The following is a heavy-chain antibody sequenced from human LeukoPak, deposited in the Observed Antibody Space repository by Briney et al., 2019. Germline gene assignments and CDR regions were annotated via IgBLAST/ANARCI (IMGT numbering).Heavy chain of an antibody. CDR2: ISSSSSYI. V-gene: IGHV3-21*01. Sequence: GGSLRLSCAASGFTFSSYSMNWVRQAPGKGLEWVSSISSSSSYIYYADPVKGRFTISRDNAKNSLYLQMNSLRAEDTAVYYCARDPDYYDSSGYSDDAFDIWGQGTMVTVSS. CDR1: GFTFSSYS. CDR3: ARDPDYYDSSGYSDDAFDI. D-gene: IGHD3-22*01. J-gene: IGHJ3*02.